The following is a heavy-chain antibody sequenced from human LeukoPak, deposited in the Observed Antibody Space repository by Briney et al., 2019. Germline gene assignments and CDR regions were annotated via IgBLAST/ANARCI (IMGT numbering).Heavy chain of an antibody. CDR1: GFTFSSYG. J-gene: IGHJ5*02. CDR2: ISGSGGST. D-gene: IGHD3-10*01. CDR3: AKDHPYDYGSGSYYNNNWFDP. V-gene: IGHV3-23*01. Sequence: GGSLRLSCAASGFTFSSYGMSWVRQAPGKGLEWVSAISGSGGSTYYADSVKGRFTISRDNSKNTLYLQMNSLRAEDTAVYYCAKDHPYDYGSGSYYNNNWFDPWGQGTLVTVSS.